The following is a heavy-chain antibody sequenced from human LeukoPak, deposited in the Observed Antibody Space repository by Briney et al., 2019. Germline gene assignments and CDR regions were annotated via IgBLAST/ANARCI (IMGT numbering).Heavy chain of an antibody. CDR1: GFTFDDYG. D-gene: IGHD2-21*01. V-gene: IGHV3-66*01. CDR2: MYSGGST. Sequence: GGSLRLSCAASGFTFDDYGMSWVRQAPGKGLEWVSVMYSGGSTYYADSVKGRFTISRDNSKNTLYLQMNSLRVEDTAVYYCARDGVRAYCGGDCMDVWGKGTTVTISS. J-gene: IGHJ6*03. CDR3: ARDGVRAYCGGDCMDV.